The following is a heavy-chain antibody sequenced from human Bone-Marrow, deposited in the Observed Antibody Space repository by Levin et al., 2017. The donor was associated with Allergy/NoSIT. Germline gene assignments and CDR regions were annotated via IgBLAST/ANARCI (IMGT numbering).Heavy chain of an antibody. D-gene: IGHD3-16*01. CDR1: GGSVSSYY. J-gene: IGHJ6*02. CDR2: IYTSGST. Sequence: PSETLSLTCTLSGGSVSSYYWSWVRQSAGKGLEWIGLIYTSGSTNYNPSLKSRVTMSLDTSKNQFSLKVRSVTAADTAIYYCATWGKVDGDYYYGLDVWGRGTTVTVSS. CDR3: ATWGKVDGDYYYGLDV. V-gene: IGHV4-4*07.